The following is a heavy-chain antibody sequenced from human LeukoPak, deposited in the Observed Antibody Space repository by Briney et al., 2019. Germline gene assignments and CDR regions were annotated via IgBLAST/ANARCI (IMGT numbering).Heavy chain of an antibody. J-gene: IGHJ4*02. Sequence: GGSLRLSCAASGFTVSSNYMSWVRQAPGKGLEWVSVIYSGGSTYYADSVKGRFTISRDNSKNTLYLQMNSLRAEDTAVYYCARVDRDGYNSYYLDCWGQGTLVTVSS. CDR1: GFTVSSNY. CDR2: IYSGGST. V-gene: IGHV3-53*01. CDR3: ARVDRDGYNSYYLDC. D-gene: IGHD5-24*01.